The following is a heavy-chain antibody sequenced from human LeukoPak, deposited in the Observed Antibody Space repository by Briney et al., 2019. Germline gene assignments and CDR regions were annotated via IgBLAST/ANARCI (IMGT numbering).Heavy chain of an antibody. J-gene: IGHJ4*02. CDR1: GGSISSYY. V-gene: IGHV4-59*01. CDR2: IYYSGST. CDR3: ARGYDSSGYYLPYFDY. D-gene: IGHD3-22*01. Sequence: SETLSLTCTVPGGSISSYYWSWIRQPPGKGLEWIGYIYYSGSTNYNPSLKSRVTISVDTSKNQFSLKLSSVTAADTAVYYFARGYDSSGYYLPYFDYWGQGTLVTVSS.